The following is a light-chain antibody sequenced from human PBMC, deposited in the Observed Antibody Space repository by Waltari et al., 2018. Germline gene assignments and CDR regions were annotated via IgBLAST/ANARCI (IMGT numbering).Light chain of an antibody. CDR3: QKYGSLPAT. V-gene: IGKV3-20*01. J-gene: IGKJ1*01. CDR2: DAS. CDR1: QSITKY. Sequence: EIMLTQSPGTLSLSPGERATLSCRASQSITKYLAWYQQKPGQAPRLLIYDASIRATGIPDRFSGSGYGTDFSLTISRLEPEDYAVYYCQKYGSLPATFGRGTKVDIK.